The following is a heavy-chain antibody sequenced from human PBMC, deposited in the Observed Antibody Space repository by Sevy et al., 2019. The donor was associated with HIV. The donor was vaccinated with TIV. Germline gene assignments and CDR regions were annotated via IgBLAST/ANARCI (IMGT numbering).Heavy chain of an antibody. V-gene: IGHV1-18*01. Sequence: DSVKVSCKASGYTFTTYNIVWVRQAPGQGLERLAWMSPYNGNKNYAQRVQGRVTMTTDRFTDTAFLELRSLEFDDTAAYYCARGSTSWYDYWGQGTLVTVSS. D-gene: IGHD2-8*01. J-gene: IGHJ4*02. CDR3: ARGSTSWYDY. CDR2: MSPYNGNK. CDR1: GYTFTTYN.